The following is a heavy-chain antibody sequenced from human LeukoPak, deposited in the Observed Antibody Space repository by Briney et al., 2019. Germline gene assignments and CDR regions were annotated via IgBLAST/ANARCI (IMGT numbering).Heavy chain of an antibody. Sequence: GGSLRLSCAASGFTFSSYAMHWVRQAPGKGLEWVAVISYDGSNKYYADSVKGRFTISRDNSKNTLYLQMNSLRAEDTAVYYCARANYDSSGYFDYFDYWGQGTLVTVSS. CDR2: ISYDGSNK. V-gene: IGHV3-30*04. CDR3: ARANYDSSGYFDYFDY. D-gene: IGHD3-22*01. CDR1: GFTFSSYA. J-gene: IGHJ4*02.